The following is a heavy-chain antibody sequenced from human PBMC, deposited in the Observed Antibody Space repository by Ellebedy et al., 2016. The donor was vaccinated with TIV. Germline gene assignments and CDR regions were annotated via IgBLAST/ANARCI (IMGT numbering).Heavy chain of an antibody. Sequence: GGSLRLXCAASGFTFSTYSMNWVRQAPGKGLEWVAFIRSSTNSISYADSVKGRFTISRDDAENSLYLQMHSLRDEDTAVYYCARGGAGFDSMNRELSFDSWGQGTLVTVSS. J-gene: IGHJ4*02. CDR2: IRSSTNSI. CDR3: ARGGAGFDSMNRELSFDS. D-gene: IGHD1-26*01. CDR1: GFTFSTYS. V-gene: IGHV3-48*02.